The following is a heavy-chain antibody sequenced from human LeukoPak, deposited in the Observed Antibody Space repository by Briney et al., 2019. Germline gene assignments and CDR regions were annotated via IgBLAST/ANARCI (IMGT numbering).Heavy chain of an antibody. CDR1: GFTLSNYS. Sequence: GGSLRLSCAVSGFTLSNYSMNWVRQAPGKGLEWISYISRSGFTIHYADSVKGRFTISRDNAKNSLYLQMNSLRAEDTAVYYCARKRGIVATIFDYWGQGTLVTVSS. J-gene: IGHJ4*02. V-gene: IGHV3-48*04. D-gene: IGHD5-12*01. CDR3: ARKRGIVATIFDY. CDR2: ISRSGFTI.